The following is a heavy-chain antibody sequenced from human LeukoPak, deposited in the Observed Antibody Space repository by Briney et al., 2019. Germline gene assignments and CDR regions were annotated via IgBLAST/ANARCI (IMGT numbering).Heavy chain of an antibody. CDR3: AREIRIAAAGTFGY. D-gene: IGHD6-13*01. CDR2: INAGNGNT. V-gene: IGHV1-3*01. Sequence: MHWVGQAPGQRLEWMGWINAGNGNTKYSQKFQGRVTITRDTSASTAYMELSSLRSEDTAVYYCAREIRIAAAGTFGYWGQGTLVTVSS. J-gene: IGHJ4*02.